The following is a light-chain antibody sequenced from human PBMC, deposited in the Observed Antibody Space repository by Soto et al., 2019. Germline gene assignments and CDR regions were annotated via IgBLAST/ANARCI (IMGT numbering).Light chain of an antibody. CDR3: QQSYITPYT. CDR1: QSTSIY. J-gene: IGKJ2*01. CDR2: AAS. Sequence: DIQMTQSPSSLSASVGDRVTITCRAGQSTSIYVNWYQQKPGKAPKLLIHAASSLQSGVPSRFSGSESGTDFTLTISSLQPEDFADYYCQQSYITPYTFGQGTKLEIK. V-gene: IGKV1-39*01.